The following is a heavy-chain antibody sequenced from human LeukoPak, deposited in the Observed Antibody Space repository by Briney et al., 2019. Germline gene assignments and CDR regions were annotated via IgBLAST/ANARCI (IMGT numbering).Heavy chain of an antibody. CDR2: ISTYNGNT. CDR1: GYTFTSYG. D-gene: IGHD3-10*01. J-gene: IGHJ4*02. CDR3: ARQYYYPPGTYIFDY. V-gene: IGHV1-18*04. Sequence: ASVKVSCRASGYTFTSYGISWVRLAPGRGLEWMGWISTYNGNTNYPQDLQGRVTMTTDTSTSTAYMELRSLRSDDTAVYYCARQYYYPPGTYIFDYWGQGTLVTVSS.